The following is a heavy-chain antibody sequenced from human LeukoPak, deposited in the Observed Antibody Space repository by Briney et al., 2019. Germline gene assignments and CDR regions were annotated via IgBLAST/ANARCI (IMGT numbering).Heavy chain of an antibody. CDR1: GFTVSSNY. V-gene: IGHV4-34*01. CDR3: ARGQARWLQRWFDP. CDR2: INHSGST. D-gene: IGHD5-24*01. Sequence: GSLRLSCAASGFTVSSNYMSWIRQPPGKGLEWIGEINHSGSTNYNPSLKSRVTISVDTSKNQFSLKLSSVTAADTAVYYCARGQARWLQRWFDPWGQGTLVTVSS. J-gene: IGHJ5*02.